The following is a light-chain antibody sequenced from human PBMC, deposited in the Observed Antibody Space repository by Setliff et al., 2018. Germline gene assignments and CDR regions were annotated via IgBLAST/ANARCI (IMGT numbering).Light chain of an antibody. CDR2: EVD. V-gene: IGLV2-14*01. CDR3: SSYTSNSTYV. J-gene: IGLJ1*01. CDR1: SSDVGAYNY. Sequence: QSALTQPASVSGPPGQSITISCTGSSSDVGAYNYVSWCQQHPGKAPKLIILEVDKRPSGVSSRFSGSKAGNTASLTISGLQAEDEADYYCSSYTSNSTYVFGTGTKVTVL.